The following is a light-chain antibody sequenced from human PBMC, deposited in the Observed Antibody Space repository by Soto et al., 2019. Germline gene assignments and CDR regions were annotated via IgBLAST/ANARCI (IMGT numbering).Light chain of an antibody. CDR2: LAS. CDR3: QQSNRFPYT. V-gene: IGKV1-12*01. J-gene: IGKJ2*01. Sequence: DIQMTQSPSSVSVSVGDRVSITCRASQGISSWLAWYQHRPGKAPKLLIYLASNLQSGVPSRFSGSGSGTDFTLTISSLKPEDFATYYCQQSNRFPYTFGQGTKLEIK. CDR1: QGISSW.